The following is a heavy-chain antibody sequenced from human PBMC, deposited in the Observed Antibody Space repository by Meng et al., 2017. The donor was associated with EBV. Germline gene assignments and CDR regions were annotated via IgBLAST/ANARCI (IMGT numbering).Heavy chain of an antibody. Sequence: QLPWKGSVPTRLTPTQSLTPTSTFPVVSPSTRGWGVGWTRQPPGKALEWLALIYLDDDKRYGPSLKSRLTITKDTSKNQVVLTMTNMDPVDAATYYCAHIIAARPFDYWGQGTLVTVS. CDR3: AHIIAARPFDY. J-gene: IGHJ4*02. V-gene: IGHV2-5*05. CDR2: IYLDDDK. D-gene: IGHD6-6*01. CDR1: VVSPSTRGWG.